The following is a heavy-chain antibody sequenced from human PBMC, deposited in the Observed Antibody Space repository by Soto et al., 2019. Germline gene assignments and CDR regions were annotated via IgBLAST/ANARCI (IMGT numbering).Heavy chain of an antibody. V-gene: IGHV4-34*01. D-gene: IGHD2-15*01. CDR1: GGSFSGYY. J-gene: IGHJ4*02. CDR3: ARRGWDIVVVVAAPLDY. CDR2: INHSGST. Sequence: SETLSLTCAVYGGSFSGYYWSWIRQPPGKGLEWIGEINHSGSTNYNPSLKSRVTISVDTSKNPFSLKLSSVTAADTAVYYCARRGWDIVVVVAAPLDYWGQGTLVTVSS.